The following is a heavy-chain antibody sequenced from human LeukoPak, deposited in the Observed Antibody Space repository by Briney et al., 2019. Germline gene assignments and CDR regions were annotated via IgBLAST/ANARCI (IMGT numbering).Heavy chain of an antibody. CDR3: ARGGIETFDY. Sequence: TSETLSLTCAVYGGSFSGYYWSWIRQPPGKGLEWIGEINHSGSTNYNPSLKSRVTISVDTSKNQFSLKLSSVTAADTAVYYCARGGIETFDYWGQGTLVTVSS. V-gene: IGHV4-34*01. J-gene: IGHJ4*02. CDR2: INHSGST. CDR1: GGSFSGYY.